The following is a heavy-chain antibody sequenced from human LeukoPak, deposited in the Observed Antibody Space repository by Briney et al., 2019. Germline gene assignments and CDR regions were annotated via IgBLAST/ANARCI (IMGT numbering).Heavy chain of an antibody. Sequence: GGSLRLSCAASGFTFSSYWMHWVRQAPGKGLVCFLRINTDGSSTDYADSVKGRFTISRDNAKNTLYLQMNSLRAEDTAVYYCARDLDGYRSGNGAWGQGTLVTVSS. D-gene: IGHD5-12*01. J-gene: IGHJ5*02. V-gene: IGHV3-74*01. CDR2: INTDGSST. CDR3: ARDLDGYRSGNGA. CDR1: GFTFSSYW.